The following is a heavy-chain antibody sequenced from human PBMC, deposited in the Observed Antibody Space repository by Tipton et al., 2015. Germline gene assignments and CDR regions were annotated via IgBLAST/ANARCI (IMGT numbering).Heavy chain of an antibody. J-gene: IGHJ5*02. Sequence: TLSLTCTVSGGSVSSRNYYWSWIRQPPGKGLELIGYIYYTGDTKYNPSLKSRVTISVDTSKNQFSLNLSPVTAADTAVYYCARRSGWVGVLWFDPWGQGTLVTVSS. CDR2: IYYTGDT. V-gene: IGHV4-61*01. CDR1: GGSVSSRNYY. CDR3: ARRSGWVGVLWFDP. D-gene: IGHD6-19*01.